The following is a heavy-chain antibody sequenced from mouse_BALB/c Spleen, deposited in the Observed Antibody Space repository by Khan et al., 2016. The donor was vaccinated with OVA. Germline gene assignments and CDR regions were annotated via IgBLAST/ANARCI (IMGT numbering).Heavy chain of an antibody. V-gene: IGHV3-6*02. CDR1: GYSITNGYF. CDR2: IRYDGNT. CDR3: ARGGSSGPAWFTY. Sequence: VQLKESGPGLVKPSQSLSLTCSVTGYSITNGYFWNWIRQFPGNNLEWMGYIRYDGNTNYKPSLKNRISITRDTSKNQFFLHLNSVTPEDTATYYCARGGSSGPAWFTYWGQGTLVTVSA. D-gene: IGHD3-1*01. J-gene: IGHJ3*01.